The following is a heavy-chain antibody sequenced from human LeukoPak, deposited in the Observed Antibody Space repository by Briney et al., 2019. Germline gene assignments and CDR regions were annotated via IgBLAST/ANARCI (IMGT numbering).Heavy chain of an antibody. CDR1: GFTFSSYA. CDR3: ARDLNWETY. CDR2: ISGSGGTT. Sequence: GGSLRLSCAASGFTFSSYAMSWVRQAPGKGLEWVSVISGSGGTTFYTDSVKGRFTISRDNSKNTLYLQMNSLRAEDTAVYYCARDLNWETYWGQGTLVSVSS. D-gene: IGHD7-27*01. V-gene: IGHV3-23*01. J-gene: IGHJ4*02.